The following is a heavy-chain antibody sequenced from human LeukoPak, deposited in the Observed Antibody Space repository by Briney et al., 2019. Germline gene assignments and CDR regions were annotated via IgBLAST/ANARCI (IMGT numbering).Heavy chain of an antibody. CDR2: ISAYNGNT. J-gene: IGHJ4*02. CDR3: ARDSRAVVVVAATLPLFDY. Sequence: ASVKVSCKASGYTFTSYGISWVRQAPGQGLEWMGWISAYNGNTNYAQKLQGRVTMTTDTSTSTAYMELRSLRSDDTAVYYCARDSRAVVVVAATLPLFDYWGQGTLVTVSS. D-gene: IGHD2-15*01. CDR1: GYTFTSYG. V-gene: IGHV1-18*01.